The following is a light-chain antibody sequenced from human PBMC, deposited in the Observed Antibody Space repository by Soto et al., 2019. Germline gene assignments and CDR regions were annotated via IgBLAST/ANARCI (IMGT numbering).Light chain of an antibody. J-gene: IGKJ2*01. CDR2: TAA. CDR1: QRITTY. CDR3: QQNYSTPYT. Sequence: IHMTQSPSSLSASVGDRVTITCRASQRITTYLNWYQQKPGKAPKLLISTAATLQGGDPSRFSGRGSGTDFTLTITSLQPEDFATYFCQQNYSTPYTFGQGTKLEIK. V-gene: IGKV1-39*01.